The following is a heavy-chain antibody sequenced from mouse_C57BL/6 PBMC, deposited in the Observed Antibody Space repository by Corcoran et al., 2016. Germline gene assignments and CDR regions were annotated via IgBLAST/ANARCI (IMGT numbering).Heavy chain of an antibody. J-gene: IGHJ3*01. CDR2: INPDDGGA. Sequence: EVQLQQSGPELVKPGASVKISCKASGYTFSDYNMDWLKQSHGRSLGWIGDINPDDGGASYNQKFKGKATLTVDKSSSPAYMDLRSLTSEDSAVYYCASDPLAYWGQGNLVTVSA. CDR1: GYTFSDYN. V-gene: IGHV1-26*01. CDR3: ASDPLAY.